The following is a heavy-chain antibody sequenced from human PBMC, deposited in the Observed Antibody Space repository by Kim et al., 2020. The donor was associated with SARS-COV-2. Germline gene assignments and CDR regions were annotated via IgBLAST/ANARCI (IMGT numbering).Heavy chain of an antibody. V-gene: IGHV3-64*01. CDR1: GFNFNNYA. J-gene: IGHJ4*01. CDR3: ASLGGSRDAHTTFDY. D-gene: IGHD2-2*01. CDR2: IRSDGGTT. Sequence: GGSLRLSCTTSGFNFNNYALYWIRQAPGKGLEFVSAIRSDGGTTFYANSVKGRFTISRDNSKNTLFLQMGRLRPEDTAVYYCASLGGSRDAHTTFDYWG.